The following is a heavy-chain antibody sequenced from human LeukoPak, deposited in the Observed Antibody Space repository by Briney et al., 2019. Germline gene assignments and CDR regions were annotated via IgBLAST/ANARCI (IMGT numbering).Heavy chain of an antibody. D-gene: IGHD1-26*01. Sequence: SETLSLTCTVSGGSISSGGYYWSWIRQHPGKGLEWIGYIYYSGSTYYNPSLKSRVTISVDTSKNQFSLKLSSMTAADTAVYYCVRVAGATSGIWAFDIWGQGTMVTVSS. CDR1: GGSISSGGYY. CDR3: VRVAGATSGIWAFDI. CDR2: IYYSGST. J-gene: IGHJ3*02. V-gene: IGHV4-31*02.